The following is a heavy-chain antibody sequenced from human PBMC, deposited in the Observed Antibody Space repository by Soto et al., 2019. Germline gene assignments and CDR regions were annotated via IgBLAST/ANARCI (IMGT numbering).Heavy chain of an antibody. D-gene: IGHD3-10*02. CDR2: INPSGGNT. Sequence: ALVPVSCKASGYPFTSDYLPGVRQAPGQGLEWIRKINPSGGNTTNAQKLQGRVTITRDTPTSTAYRELSSLRSDDTAVYYCARSSHGPVQGNYYYYGMDVWGQGTTVTVSS. CDR3: ARSSHGPVQGNYYYYGMDV. V-gene: IGHV1-46*01. CDR1: GYPFTSDY. J-gene: IGHJ6*02.